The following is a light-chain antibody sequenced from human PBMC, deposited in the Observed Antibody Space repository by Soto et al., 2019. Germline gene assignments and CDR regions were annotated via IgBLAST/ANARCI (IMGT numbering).Light chain of an antibody. CDR1: QRASRQY. CDR2: SVS. J-gene: IGKJ1*01. Sequence: VLTQSPDTLSLSPGDRATLSCRANQRASRQYLSWYQQRPGQPPRLLIYSVSMRADGVPDRFSGSGSVSEFTLTINSLEPEAFAVYYCQDFYSPQWSFGHGTNVE. V-gene: IGKV3-20*01. CDR3: QDFYSPQWS.